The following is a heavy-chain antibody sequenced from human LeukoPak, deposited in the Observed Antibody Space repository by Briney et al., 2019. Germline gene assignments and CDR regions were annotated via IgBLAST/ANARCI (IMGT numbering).Heavy chain of an antibody. V-gene: IGHV1-46*01. CDR2: INPSGGST. Sequence: ASVKVSCKASGYTFTSYYMHWVRQAPGQGLEWMGIINPSGGSTSYAQKFQGRVTMTRDTSTSTVYMELSSLRSEDTAVYYCARDRYSSSPTRPGPDWFDPWGQGTLVTVSS. J-gene: IGHJ5*02. D-gene: IGHD6-6*01. CDR1: GYTFTSYY. CDR3: ARDRYSSSPTRPGPDWFDP.